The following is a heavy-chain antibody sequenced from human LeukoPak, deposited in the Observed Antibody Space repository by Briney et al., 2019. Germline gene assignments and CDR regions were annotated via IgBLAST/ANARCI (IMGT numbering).Heavy chain of an antibody. CDR3: ARRFSSSSYYVAVHI. Sequence: PVKVSCKASGGIFSSYAISWVRQAPGQGLEWMGGIIPIFGTANYAQKFQGRVTITADESTSTAYMELSSLRSEDTAVYYCARRFSSSSYYVAVHIWGQGTLVTVSS. J-gene: IGHJ3*02. CDR1: GGIFSSYA. D-gene: IGHD6-6*01. V-gene: IGHV1-69*13. CDR2: IIPIFGTA.